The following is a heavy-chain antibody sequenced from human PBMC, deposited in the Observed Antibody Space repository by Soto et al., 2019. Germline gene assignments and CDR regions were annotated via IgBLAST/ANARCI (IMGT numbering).Heavy chain of an antibody. CDR2: VRGDFVTT. V-gene: IGHV3-23*01. CDR3: VKEGKMGVEGFDF. J-gene: IGHJ4*02. CDR1: GFTFSDHA. D-gene: IGHD1-26*01. Sequence: EVHLLESGGGLVQPGGSLRLSCATSGFTFSDHAMHWVCQAPGEGLEWVSGVRGDFVTTPYADSVKGRFTISRDNSKNTLYLQMNSLRAEDTAIYYCVKEGKMGVEGFDFWGQGTLVTVSS.